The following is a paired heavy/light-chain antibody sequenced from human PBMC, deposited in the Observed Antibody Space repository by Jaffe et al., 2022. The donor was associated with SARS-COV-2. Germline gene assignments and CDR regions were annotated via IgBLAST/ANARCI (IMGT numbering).Light chain of an antibody. J-gene: IGKJ4*01. CDR2: GAS. Sequence: EIVMTQSPATLSVSPGERATLSCRASQSVSSDLAWYQQTPGQTPRLLIYGASTRATGIPARFSGSGSGTEFTLTISSLQSEDFAVYYCQHYNKWPLTFGGGTKVEIK. CDR3: QHYNKWPLT. CDR1: QSVSSD. V-gene: IGKV3-15*01.
Heavy chain of an antibody. J-gene: IGHJ4*02. V-gene: IGHV3-23*01. CDR2: FRGTNGNT. CDR3: AKAWSIGWNYLDS. Sequence: EVLLLESGGGLVQPGGSLRLSCVTSRLSLSAYDMSWVRQAPGKGLEWVSAFRGTNGNTYYADSVKGRFTISTDISTNTLYLQMNSLRAEDTAFYYCAKAWSIGWNYLDSWGQGTLVAVSS. CDR1: RLSLSAYD. D-gene: IGHD6-25*01.